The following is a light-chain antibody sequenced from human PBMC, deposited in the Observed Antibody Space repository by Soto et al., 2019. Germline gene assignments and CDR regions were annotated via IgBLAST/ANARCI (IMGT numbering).Light chain of an antibody. V-gene: IGKV3-20*01. CDR2: GAS. Sequence: VLPQSPGTLSLSPGERATLSCRASQTVNSNYLAWYQQKPGQAPRLLISGASSRATGIPDRFSGSGSGTDVSLTISSLEPEEFAVYYCQQDGSSISYTFGQGTKLEIK. CDR3: QQDGSSISYT. J-gene: IGKJ2*01. CDR1: QTVNSNY.